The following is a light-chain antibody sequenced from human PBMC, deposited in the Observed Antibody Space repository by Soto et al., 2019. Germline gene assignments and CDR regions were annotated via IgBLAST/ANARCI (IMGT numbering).Light chain of an antibody. Sequence: QSALTQPASVSGSPGQSTTISCTGTSSDVGSYNLVSWYQQHPGKAPKLIIYEATERPSGVPDRFSGSKSGDTASLTVSGLQAEDEADYFCSSYSGSDNFVVFGGGTKLTVL. V-gene: IGLV2-14*02. CDR1: SSDVGSYNL. CDR2: EAT. CDR3: SSYSGSDNFVV. J-gene: IGLJ3*02.